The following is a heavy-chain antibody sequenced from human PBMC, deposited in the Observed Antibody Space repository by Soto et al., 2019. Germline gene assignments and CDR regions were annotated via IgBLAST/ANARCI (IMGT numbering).Heavy chain of an antibody. V-gene: IGHV3-7*05. Sequence: PGGSLRLSCAASGFTISSYWMTWVRQAPGKGLEWVANINQGGGEKYYVDSVRGRFTISRDNAKNSMYLQMNSLRAEDTAVYYCARDWSGDFDYWGQGALVTVSS. CDR2: INQGGGEK. CDR3: ARDWSGDFDY. D-gene: IGHD3-10*01. CDR1: GFTISSYW. J-gene: IGHJ4*02.